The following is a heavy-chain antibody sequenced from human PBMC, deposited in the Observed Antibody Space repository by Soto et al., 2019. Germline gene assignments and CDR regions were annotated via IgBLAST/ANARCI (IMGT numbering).Heavy chain of an antibody. D-gene: IGHD6-19*01. CDR3: AVIAVAGTETDY. CDR2: ISSSSSYI. J-gene: IGHJ4*02. Sequence: GGSLRLSCAASGFTFSSYSMNWVRQAPGKGLEWVSSISSSSSYIYYADSVKGRFTISRDNAKNSLYLQMNSLRAEDTAVYYCAVIAVAGTETDYWGQGTLVTVSS. V-gene: IGHV3-21*01. CDR1: GFTFSSYS.